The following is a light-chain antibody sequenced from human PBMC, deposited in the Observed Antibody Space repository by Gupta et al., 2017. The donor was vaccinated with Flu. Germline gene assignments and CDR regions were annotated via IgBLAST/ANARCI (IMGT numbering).Light chain of an antibody. J-gene: IGKJ1*01. V-gene: IGKV3-11*01. Sequence: EIVLTQSPATLSLSPGERATLSCRASQSVSSYLAWYQQKPGQAPRLLIYDASNRATGIPARFSGSGYGTDFTLTISSREPEDFAVYYCQQRSNWLTWTFGQGTKVEIK. CDR3: QQRSNWLTWT. CDR1: QSVSSY. CDR2: DAS.